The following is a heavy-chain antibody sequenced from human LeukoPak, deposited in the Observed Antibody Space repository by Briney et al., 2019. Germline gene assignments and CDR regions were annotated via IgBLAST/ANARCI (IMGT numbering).Heavy chain of an antibody. D-gene: IGHD3-10*02. V-gene: IGHV3-48*03. J-gene: IGHJ6*04. Sequence: GGSLRLSCTASGFTFSSYEMNWVRQAPGKGLEGVSYISSSCSTIYYADSVKGRFTISRDNAKNPLYLQMNGLRAEDTAVYYCAELGITMIGGVWGKGTTVTISS. CDR3: AELGITMIGGV. CDR2: ISSSCSTI. CDR1: GFTFSSYE.